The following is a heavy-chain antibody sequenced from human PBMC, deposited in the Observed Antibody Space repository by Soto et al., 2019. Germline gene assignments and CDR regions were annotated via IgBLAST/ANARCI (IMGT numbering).Heavy chain of an antibody. CDR2: IRSKAYGGTT. CDR3: TRDSGQQLVRYYYYYGMDV. D-gene: IGHD6-13*01. V-gene: IGHV3-49*04. CDR1: GFTFGDYA. J-gene: IGHJ6*02. Sequence: GGSLRLSCTASGFTFGDYAMSWVRQAPGKGLEWVGFIRSKAYGGTTEYAASVKGRFTISRDDSKSIAYLQMNSLKTEDTAVYYCTRDSGQQLVRYYYYYGMDVWGQGTTVTVSS.